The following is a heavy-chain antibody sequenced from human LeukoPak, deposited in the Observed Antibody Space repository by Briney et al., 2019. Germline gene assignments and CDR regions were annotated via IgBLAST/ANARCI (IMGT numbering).Heavy chain of an antibody. CDR3: ARLYSSGVYGRGLFDY. Sequence: PSETLSLTCTVSGGSLYSSRYYWGWIRQPPGRGLEWIVSLYCNGNSYDNPSLTSRVTISVDTSKNQFSLKLSSVTAADTAVYYCARLYSSGVYGRGLFDYWGQGTLVTVSS. V-gene: IGHV4-39*01. D-gene: IGHD5/OR15-5a*01. CDR2: LYCNGNS. CDR1: GGSLYSSRYY. J-gene: IGHJ4*02.